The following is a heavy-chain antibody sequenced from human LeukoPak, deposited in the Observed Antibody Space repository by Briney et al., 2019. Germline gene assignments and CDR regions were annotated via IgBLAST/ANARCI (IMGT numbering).Heavy chain of an antibody. J-gene: IGHJ4*02. CDR2: INPNSGGT. D-gene: IGHD3-22*01. CDR1: GYTFTGYY. CDR3: ARDRYYYDSSGYF. V-gene: IGHV1-2*02. Sequence: ASVKVSCKASGYTFTGYYMHWVRQAPGQGLEWMGWINPNSGGTNYAQKFQGRVTMTRDTSISTAYMELSSLRSDDTAVYYCARDRYYYDSSGYFWGQGTLVTVSS.